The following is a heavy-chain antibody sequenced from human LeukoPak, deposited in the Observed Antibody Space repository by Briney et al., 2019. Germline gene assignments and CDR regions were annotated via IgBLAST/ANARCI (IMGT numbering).Heavy chain of an antibody. CDR2: ISSSGSTI. V-gene: IGHV3-48*03. Sequence: GGCLTLSCPASGFTFSSYEMNWVRQAAGKGLEWVSYISSSGSTIYYADSVKGRFTISRDNAKNSLYLQMNSLRAEDTAVYYCARALGIPPKRWLQYFDYWGQGTLVTVSS. D-gene: IGHD5-24*01. CDR1: GFTFSSYE. CDR3: ARALGIPPKRWLQYFDY. J-gene: IGHJ4*02.